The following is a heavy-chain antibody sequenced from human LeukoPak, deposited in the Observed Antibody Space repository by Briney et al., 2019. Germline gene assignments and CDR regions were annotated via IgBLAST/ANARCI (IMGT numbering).Heavy chain of an antibody. D-gene: IGHD6-13*01. V-gene: IGHV4-59*01. CDR2: MSYSGST. Sequence: SETLSLTCTVSGGSLTSYYWSWIRQPPGKGLEWLGHMSYSGSTNYNPSLKSRGTISLDTPKNQFSLRLGSVPAADTAVYYCARNRGGAAAGFDPWGQGTLVTVSS. CDR3: ARNRGGAAAGFDP. J-gene: IGHJ5*02. CDR1: GGSLTSYY.